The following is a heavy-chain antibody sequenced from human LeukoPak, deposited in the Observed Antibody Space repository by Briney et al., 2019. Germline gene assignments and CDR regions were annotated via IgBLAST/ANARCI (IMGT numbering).Heavy chain of an antibody. CDR1: GGTFSSYA. D-gene: IGHD3-22*01. CDR2: ITPIFGTA. J-gene: IGHJ4*02. Sequence: GASVKVSCKAPGGTFSSYAISWVRQAPGQGLEWMGGITPIFGTANYAQKFQGRVTITADESTSTAYMELSSLRSEDTAVYYCASGYYDSSGYYSPGDYFDYWGQGTLVTVSS. V-gene: IGHV1-69*13. CDR3: ASGYYDSSGYYSPGDYFDY.